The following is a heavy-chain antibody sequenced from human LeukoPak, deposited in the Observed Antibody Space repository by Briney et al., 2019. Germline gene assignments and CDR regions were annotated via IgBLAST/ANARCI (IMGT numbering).Heavy chain of an antibody. V-gene: IGHV1-18*01. D-gene: IGHD3-22*01. CDR3: AREANYYDSSGYYRYFDY. J-gene: IGHJ4*02. Sequence: GASVKVSCKASGYTFTSYGISWVRQAPGQGLEWMGWISAYNGNTNYAQKLRGRVTVTTDTSTSTAYMELRSLRSDDTAVYYCAREANYYDSSGYYRYFDYWGQGTLVTVPS. CDR2: ISAYNGNT. CDR1: GYTFTSYG.